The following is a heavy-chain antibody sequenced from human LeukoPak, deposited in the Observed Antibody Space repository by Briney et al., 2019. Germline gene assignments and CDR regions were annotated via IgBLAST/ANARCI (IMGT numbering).Heavy chain of an antibody. CDR2: IRSKANSYAT. J-gene: IGHJ3*01. CDR3: TRHPRN. CDR1: GLPLSGSA. V-gene: IGHV3-73*01. Sequence: GGPLRLSRAASGLPLSGSALHGVCPASGRGLVWVSRIRSKANSYATAYAASVKGRFTISRDNSKNTAYLQRNSLKAEDTAVYYCTRHPRNWGQGTMVTVSS.